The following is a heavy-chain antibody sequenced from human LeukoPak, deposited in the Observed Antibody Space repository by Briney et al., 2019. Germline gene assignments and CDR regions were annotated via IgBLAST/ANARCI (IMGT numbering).Heavy chain of an antibody. CDR3: ARDEVGKYCSGGSCYYDAFDI. CDR2: IIPILGIA. J-gene: IGHJ3*02. CDR1: GGTFSSYA. V-gene: IGHV1-69*04. Sequence: SVKVSCKASGGTFSSYAISWVRQAPGQGLEWVGRIIPILGIANYAQKFQGRVTITADKSTSTAYMELSSLRSEDTAVYYCARDEVGKYCSGGSCYYDAFDIWGQGTMVTVSS. D-gene: IGHD2-15*01.